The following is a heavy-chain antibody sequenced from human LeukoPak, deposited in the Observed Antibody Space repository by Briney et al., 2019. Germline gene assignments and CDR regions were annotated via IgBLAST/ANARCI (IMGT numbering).Heavy chain of an antibody. V-gene: IGHV4-34*01. Sequence: SETLSLTCAVYGGSFSGYYWSWIRQPPGKGLEWIGEINHSGSTNYNPSLKSRVTISVDTSKNQFSLKLSSVTAADTAVYYRARHGDDDYGDKWTYYFDYWGQGTLVTVSS. CDR2: INHSGST. D-gene: IGHD4-17*01. CDR3: ARHGDDDYGDKWTYYFDY. CDR1: GGSFSGYY. J-gene: IGHJ4*02.